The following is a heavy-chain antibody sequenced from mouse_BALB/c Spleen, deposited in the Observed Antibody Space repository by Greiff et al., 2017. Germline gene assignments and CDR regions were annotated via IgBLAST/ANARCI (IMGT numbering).Heavy chain of an antibody. CDR2: INPSNGGT. CDR1: GYTFTSYY. D-gene: IGHD2-2*01. J-gene: IGHJ3*01. Sequence: VQLQQPGAELVKPGASVKLSCKASGYTFTSYYMYWVKQRPGQGLEWIGGINPSNGGTNFNEKFKSKATLTVDKSSSTAYMQLSSLTSEDSAVYYWTNGCGWFAYWGQGTLVTVSA. CDR3: TNGCGWFAY. V-gene: IGHV1S81*02.